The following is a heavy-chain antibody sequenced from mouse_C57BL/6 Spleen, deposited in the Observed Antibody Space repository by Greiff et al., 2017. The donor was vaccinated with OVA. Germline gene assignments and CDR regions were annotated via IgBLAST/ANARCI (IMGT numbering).Heavy chain of an antibody. CDR1: GYTFTSYW. CDR3: ARKGYYYAMDY. Sequence: QVQLQQSGAELVMPGASVKLSCKASGYTFTSYWMHWVKQRPGQGLEWIGEIDPSDSYTNYNQKFKGKSTLTVDKSSITAYMQLSSLTSEDSAVYYCARKGYYYAMDYWGQGTSVTVSS. CDR2: IDPSDSYT. J-gene: IGHJ4*01. V-gene: IGHV1-69*01.